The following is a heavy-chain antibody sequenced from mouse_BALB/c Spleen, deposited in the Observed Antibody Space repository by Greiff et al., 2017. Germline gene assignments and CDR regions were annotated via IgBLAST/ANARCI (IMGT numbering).Heavy chain of an antibody. V-gene: IGHV5-12-2*01. CDR1: GFTFSSYT. J-gene: IGHJ4*01. CDR2: ISNGGGST. CDR3: ARHRGYAMDY. Sequence: EVKVEESGGGLVQPGGSLKLSCAASGFTFSSYTMSWVRQTPEKRLEWVAYISNGGGSTYYPDTVKGRFTISRDNAKNTLYLQMSSLKSEDTAMYYCARHRGYAMDYWGQGTSVTVSS.